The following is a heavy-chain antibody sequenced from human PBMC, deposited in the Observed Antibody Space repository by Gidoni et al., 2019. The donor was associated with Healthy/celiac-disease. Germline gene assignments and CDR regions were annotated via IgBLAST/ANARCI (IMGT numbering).Heavy chain of an antibody. J-gene: IGHJ4*02. CDR1: GYTFTSYA. D-gene: IGHD6-13*01. V-gene: IGHV1-3*01. CDR3: ARPSYSSKIFDY. Sequence: QVQLVQSGAEVKKPGASVKVSCKASGYTFTSYAMQWVRQAPGQRLEWMGWINAGNGNTKDSQKFQGRVTITSDTSASTAYMELSSLRSEDTAVYYCARPSYSSKIFDYWGQGTLVTVSS. CDR2: INAGNGNT.